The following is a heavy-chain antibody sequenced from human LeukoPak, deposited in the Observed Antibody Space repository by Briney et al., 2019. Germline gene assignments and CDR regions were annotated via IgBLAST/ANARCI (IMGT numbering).Heavy chain of an antibody. CDR2: ISWNSGSI. Sequence: PGRSLRLSCAASGFTFDDYAMHWVRQAPGKGLEWVSGISWNSGSIGYADSVKGRSTISRDNAKNSLYLQMNSLRAEDTALYYCAKALYGSGSYNLGTFDYWGQGTLVTVSS. D-gene: IGHD3-10*01. J-gene: IGHJ4*02. CDR1: GFTFDDYA. CDR3: AKALYGSGSYNLGTFDY. V-gene: IGHV3-9*01.